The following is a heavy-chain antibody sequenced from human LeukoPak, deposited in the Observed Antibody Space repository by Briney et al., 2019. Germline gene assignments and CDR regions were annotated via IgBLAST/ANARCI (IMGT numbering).Heavy chain of an antibody. CDR1: GGSISSSSYY. Sequence: SETLSLTCTVSGGSISSSSYYWSWIRQPAGKGLEWIGRIYTSGSTNYNPSLKSRVTMSVDTSKNQFSLKLTSVTAADTAVYYCANDADGSVYWGQGTLVTVSS. CDR3: ANDADGSVY. CDR2: IYTSGST. V-gene: IGHV4-61*02. J-gene: IGHJ4*02. D-gene: IGHD3-16*01.